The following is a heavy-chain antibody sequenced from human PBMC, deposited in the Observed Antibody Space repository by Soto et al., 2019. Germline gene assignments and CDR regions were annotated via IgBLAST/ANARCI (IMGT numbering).Heavy chain of an antibody. Sequence: GGSLRLSCAASGFTFSSYVMHWVRQAPGKGLEWVAVISYDGSNKYYADSVKGRFTISRDNSKNTLYLQMNSLRAEDTAVYYCARVYVWSFHDFDYWGQGTLVTVSS. CDR1: GFTFSSYV. CDR3: ARVYVWSFHDFDY. J-gene: IGHJ4*02. D-gene: IGHD3-16*01. CDR2: ISYDGSNK. V-gene: IGHV3-30*03.